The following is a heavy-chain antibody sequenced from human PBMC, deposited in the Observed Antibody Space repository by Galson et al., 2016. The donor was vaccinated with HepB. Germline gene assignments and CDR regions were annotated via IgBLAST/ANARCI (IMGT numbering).Heavy chain of an antibody. CDR3: ATPDEGSGRIFDY. CDR1: GFTFNHYA. J-gene: IGHJ4*02. V-gene: IGHV3-64*04. Sequence: SLRLSCAASGFTFNHYAMHWVRQAPGKGLEYVSTVSSDGVDTYYAASVKGRFTISRDNAKNSLYLQMNSLRAEDTAVYYCATPDEGSGRIFDYWGQGTLVTVSS. CDR2: VSSDGVDT. D-gene: IGHD2-15*01.